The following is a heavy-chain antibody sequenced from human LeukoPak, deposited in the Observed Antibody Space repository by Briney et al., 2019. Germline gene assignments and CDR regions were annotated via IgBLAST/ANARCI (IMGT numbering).Heavy chain of an antibody. D-gene: IGHD3-16*01. CDR2: ISSSGSTI. CDR1: GFTFSSYE. V-gene: IGHV3-48*03. CDR3: ASARLGEFDY. J-gene: IGHJ4*02. Sequence: PGGSLRLSCAAPGFTFSSYEMNWVRQAPGKGLEWVSYISSSGSTIYYADSVKGRFTISRDNAKNSLYLQMNSLRAEDTAVYYCASARLGEFDYWGQGTLVTVSS.